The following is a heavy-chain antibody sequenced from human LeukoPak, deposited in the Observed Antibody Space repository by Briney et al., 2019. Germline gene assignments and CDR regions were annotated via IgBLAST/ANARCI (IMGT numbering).Heavy chain of an antibody. CDR2: ISDSGANT. CDR3: AKSMTLQWRGFFDL. Sequence: GGSLRLSCAASGFTFSTYAMSWVRQAPGKGLECVSTISDSGANTYYADSVRGRFTISRDNSKNTLYLQKNSLRADDTAIYYCAKSMTLQWRGFFDLWGRGTHVTVSS. J-gene: IGHJ2*01. V-gene: IGHV3-23*01. D-gene: IGHD6-19*01. CDR1: GFTFSTYA.